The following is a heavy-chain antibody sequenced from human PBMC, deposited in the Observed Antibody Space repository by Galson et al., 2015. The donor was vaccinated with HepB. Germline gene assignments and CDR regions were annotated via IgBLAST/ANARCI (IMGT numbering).Heavy chain of an antibody. D-gene: IGHD3-16*01. J-gene: IGHJ6*03. CDR3: TKVAELLGYYYYYMDV. CDR1: GFTFNNYG. CDR2: ISGSGGDT. V-gene: IGHV3-23*01. Sequence: SLRLSCAASGFTFNNYGMSWVRQAPGKGLEWVSSISGSGGDTPYADSVKGRFTIFRDNSKNTLYLQLNSMRAEDTATYYCTKVAELLGYYYYYMDVWGKGTTVTVSS.